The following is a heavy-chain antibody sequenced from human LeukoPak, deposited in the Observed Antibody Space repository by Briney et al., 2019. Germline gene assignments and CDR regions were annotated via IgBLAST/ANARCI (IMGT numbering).Heavy chain of an antibody. CDR2: IKQDGSEK. V-gene: IGHV3-7*01. D-gene: IGHD5-12*01. J-gene: IGHJ4*02. CDR3: ARVEFYSGYDNFDY. Sequence: GSLRLSCAASGFTFSSYWMSWVRQAPGKGLEWVANIKQDGSEKYYVDSVKGRFTISRDNAKNSLYLQMNSLRAEDTAVYYCARVEFYSGYDNFDYWGQGTLVTVSS. CDR1: GFTFSSYW.